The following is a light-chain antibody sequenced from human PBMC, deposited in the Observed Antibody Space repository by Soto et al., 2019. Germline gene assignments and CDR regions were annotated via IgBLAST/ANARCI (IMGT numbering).Light chain of an antibody. CDR2: RNN. J-gene: IGLJ1*01. V-gene: IGLV1-47*01. CDR3: AAWDDSLSGYV. CDR1: SSNIGSNY. Sequence: QLVLTQPPSASGTPGQRVTISCSGSSSNIGSNYVYCYQQLPGTAPKLLIYRNNQRPSGVPDRFSGSKSGTSASLAISGLRSEDEADYYCAAWDDSLSGYVFGTGTKLTVL.